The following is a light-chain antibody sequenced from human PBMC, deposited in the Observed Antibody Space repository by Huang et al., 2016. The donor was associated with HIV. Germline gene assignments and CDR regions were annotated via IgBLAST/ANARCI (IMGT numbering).Light chain of an antibody. V-gene: IGKV3-20*01. CDR2: GAS. Sequence: ELVLTQSPGTLSLSPGERATLSCRASQSVSSNYLAWYQQKPGQAPRLLIYGASTRATGIPARFSGSGSGTDFTLNISRLEPEDFAVYYCQQYDSSSWTFGQGTKVEIK. J-gene: IGKJ1*01. CDR1: QSVSSNY. CDR3: QQYDSSSWT.